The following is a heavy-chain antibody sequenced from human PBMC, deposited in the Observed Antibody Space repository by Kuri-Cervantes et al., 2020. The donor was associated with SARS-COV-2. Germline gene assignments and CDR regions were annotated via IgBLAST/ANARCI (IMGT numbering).Heavy chain of an antibody. CDR1: GYTFTGYY. Sequence: ASVKVSCKASGYTFTGYYMHWVRQAPGQGLEWMGWINPNSGGTNYAQKFQGWVTMTRDTYISTVYMELSGLRSDDTSVYYCAMSTPFRRLVVIFQGGSFDIWGQGTMVTVSS. CDR3: AMSTPFRRLVVIFQGGSFDI. V-gene: IGHV1-2*04. CDR2: INPNSGGT. J-gene: IGHJ3*02. D-gene: IGHD3-22*01.